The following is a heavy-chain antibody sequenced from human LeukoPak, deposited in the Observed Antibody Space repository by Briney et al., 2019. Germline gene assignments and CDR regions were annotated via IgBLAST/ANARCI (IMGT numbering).Heavy chain of an antibody. CDR3: ARDLIVTFGGAWFDP. D-gene: IGHD3-16*01. CDR1: GGSISSSSYY. J-gene: IGHJ5*02. CDR2: IYYSGST. Sequence: SETLSLTCTVSGGSISSSSYYWGWIRQPPGKGLEWIGSIYYSGSTYYNPSLKSRVTISVDTSKNQFSLKLSSVTAADTAVYYCARDLIVTFGGAWFDPWGQGTLVTVSS. V-gene: IGHV4-39*02.